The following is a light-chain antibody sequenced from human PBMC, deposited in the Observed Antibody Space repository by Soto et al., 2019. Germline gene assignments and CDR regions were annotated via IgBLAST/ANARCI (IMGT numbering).Light chain of an antibody. Sequence: EIVLTHSPGTLSLSPWERATLSSSASQSVSSSYLAWYQQKPGQAPRLLIYGASSRATGIPDRFSGSGSGTDFTLTISRLEPEDFAVYYCQQYGSSGTFGQGTKVDIK. CDR3: QQYGSSGT. V-gene: IGKV3-20*01. CDR2: GAS. CDR1: QSVSSSY. J-gene: IGKJ1*01.